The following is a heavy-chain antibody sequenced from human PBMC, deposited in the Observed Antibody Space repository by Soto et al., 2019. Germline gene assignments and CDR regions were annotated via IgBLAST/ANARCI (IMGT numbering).Heavy chain of an antibody. CDR2: IYYSGST. Sequence: QVQLQESGPGLVKPSETLSLTCTVSGGSVSSGSHYWSLIRQPPGKGLEWIGYIYYSGSTNYNPSLKSRVTISVDSSKNQFSLKLSSVTAADTAVYYCAGFGSSSWYTFDYWGQGTLVTVSS. CDR1: GGSVSSGSHY. J-gene: IGHJ4*02. CDR3: AGFGSSSWYTFDY. D-gene: IGHD6-13*01. V-gene: IGHV4-61*01.